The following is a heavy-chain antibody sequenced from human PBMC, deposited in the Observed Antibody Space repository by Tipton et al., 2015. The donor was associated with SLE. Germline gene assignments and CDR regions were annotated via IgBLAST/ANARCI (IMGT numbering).Heavy chain of an antibody. V-gene: IGHV3-7*03. Sequence: SLRLSCAASGFTFSSYWMTWVRHVPGKGLEWVANIKQDGSEKNFVDSVKGRFTIARDNSKNIVYLQMNSLRAEDTAIYYCAKDRRAGASTNAIDVWGQGTMVTVSS. CDR1: GFTFSSYW. J-gene: IGHJ3*01. CDR2: IKQDGSEK. D-gene: IGHD1-26*01. CDR3: AKDRRAGASTNAIDV.